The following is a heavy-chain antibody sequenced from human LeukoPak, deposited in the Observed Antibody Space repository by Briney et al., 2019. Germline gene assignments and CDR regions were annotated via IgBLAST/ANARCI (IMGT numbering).Heavy chain of an antibody. J-gene: IGHJ4*02. Sequence: SETLSLTCTVSGGSISSYYWSWIRQPAGKGLEWIGRIYTSGSTNYNPSLKSRVTMSVDTSKNQFSLKLSSVTAADTAVYYCAREPRLSSARSFDYWGQGTLVTVSS. CDR3: AREPRLSSARSFDY. V-gene: IGHV4-4*07. CDR1: GGSISSYY. CDR2: IYTSGST. D-gene: IGHD6-6*01.